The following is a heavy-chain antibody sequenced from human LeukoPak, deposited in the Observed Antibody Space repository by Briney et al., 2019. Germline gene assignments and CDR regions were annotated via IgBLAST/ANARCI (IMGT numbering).Heavy chain of an antibody. CDR1: GFTFSSYA. D-gene: IGHD4-17*01. J-gene: IGHJ4*02. CDR2: ISGSGGST. Sequence: GGSLRLSCAASGFTFSSYAMSWVRQAPGKGLEWVSAISGSGGSTYYADSVKGRFTISRDNSKNTLYLQMNSLRAEDTAVYYCAKDRAPTMTTVVAYFDYWGQRTLVTVSS. V-gene: IGHV3-23*01. CDR3: AKDRAPTMTTVVAYFDY.